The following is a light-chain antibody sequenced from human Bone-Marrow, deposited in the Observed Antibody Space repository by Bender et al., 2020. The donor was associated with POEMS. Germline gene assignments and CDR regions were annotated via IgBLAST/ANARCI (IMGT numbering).Light chain of an antibody. CDR2: GTS. Sequence: QTVVTQEPSVSVSPGETVTLTCGLTSGSVSTFYYPSWYQQTPGQPPRTLIYGTSTRSSGVPDRFSGSILGNKAALTITGAQADDECDYYCVLYMGGGIWVFGGGTKLTVL. V-gene: IGLV8-61*01. CDR1: SGSVSTFYY. CDR3: VLYMGGGIWV. J-gene: IGLJ3*02.